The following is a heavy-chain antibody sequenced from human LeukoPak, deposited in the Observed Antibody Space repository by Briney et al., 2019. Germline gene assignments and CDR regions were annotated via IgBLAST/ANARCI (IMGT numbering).Heavy chain of an antibody. Sequence: GGSLRLSCAASGFTFSSYSMNWVRQAPGEGLEWVSSISSSTKYIYYADSLKGRFTISRDNAKNSLYLQMNSLRAEDTAVYYCARDGGWDYDTSGYYLHAFDIWGQGTMVTVSS. CDR3: ARDGGWDYDTSGYYLHAFDI. CDR1: GFTFSSYS. J-gene: IGHJ3*02. V-gene: IGHV3-21*01. D-gene: IGHD3-22*01. CDR2: ISSSTKYI.